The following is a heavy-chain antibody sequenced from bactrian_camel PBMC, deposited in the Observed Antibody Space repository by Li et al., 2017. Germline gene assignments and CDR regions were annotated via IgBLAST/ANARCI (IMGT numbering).Heavy chain of an antibody. CDR1: KATYSSYC. CDR3: AADVRGGCLAFVPYEYNY. V-gene: IGHV3-3*01. J-gene: IGHJ4*01. Sequence: HVQLVESGGGSVQAGGSLRLSCAASKATYSSYCMGWFRQAPGKEREAVAHMWRGGGSTVYADSVKGRFTISQDRAQNTVFLQMDSLKPEDTAMYYCAADVRGGCLAFVPYEYNYKGQGTQVTVS. CDR2: MWRGGGST. D-gene: IGHD1*01.